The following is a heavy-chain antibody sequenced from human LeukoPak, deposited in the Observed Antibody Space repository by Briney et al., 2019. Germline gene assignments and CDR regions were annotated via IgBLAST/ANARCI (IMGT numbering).Heavy chain of an antibody. J-gene: IGHJ4*02. V-gene: IGHV1-46*01. CDR1: GGTFSSYA. CDR3: ARDLSWYVHPIWSLDY. Sequence: RGASVKVSCKASGGTFSSYAISWVRQAPGQGLEWMGIINPSGGSTSYAQKFQGRVTMTRDTSTSTVYMELSSLRSEDTAVYYCARDLSWYVHPIWSLDYWGQGTLVTVSS. D-gene: IGHD6-13*01. CDR2: INPSGGST.